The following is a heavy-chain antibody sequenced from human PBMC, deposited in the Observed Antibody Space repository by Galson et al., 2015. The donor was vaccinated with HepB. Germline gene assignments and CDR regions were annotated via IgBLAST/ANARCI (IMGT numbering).Heavy chain of an antibody. CDR2: IIPILGTA. D-gene: IGHD3-3*01. Sequence: VSCKASGGTFTTYAISWVRQAPGQGLEWIGGIIPILGTARYAQKFQGRVTITADKSTSTAYMELSSLRSEDTAVYYCAGGRFLEWLFWFYFDYWGQGTLVTVSS. CDR1: GGTFTTYA. J-gene: IGHJ4*02. V-gene: IGHV1-69*06. CDR3: AGGRFLEWLFWFYFDY.